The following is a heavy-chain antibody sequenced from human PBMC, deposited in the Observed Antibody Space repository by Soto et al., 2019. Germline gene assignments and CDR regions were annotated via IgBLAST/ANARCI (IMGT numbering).Heavy chain of an antibody. D-gene: IGHD3-16*01. Sequence: QITLKESGPPLVKPTQTLTLTCTFSGFSLSTSGVGVGWIRQPPGKALEWLALIYWDDDKRYSPSLKSRLTSTKDTTKHQVVPTMTNMDPVDTATYYCAHSLYDYVWGTNWFDPWGQGTLVTVSS. CDR1: GFSLSTSGVG. J-gene: IGHJ5*02. V-gene: IGHV2-5*02. CDR2: IYWDDDK. CDR3: AHSLYDYVWGTNWFDP.